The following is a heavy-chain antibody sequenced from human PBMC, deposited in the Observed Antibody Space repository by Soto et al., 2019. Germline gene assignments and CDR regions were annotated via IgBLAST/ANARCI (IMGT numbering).Heavy chain of an antibody. V-gene: IGHV4-34*01. D-gene: IGHD3-9*01. J-gene: IGHJ5*02. CDR3: ARGLPILPGYSHLYKNWFDP. Sequence: QVQLQQWGAGLLKPSETLSLTCAVYGGSFSGYYWSWIRQPPGKGLEWIGEINHSGSTNYNPSLKIRVTISVDTSKNQFSRKLSSVTAADTAVYYCARGLPILPGYSHLYKNWFDPWGQGTLVTVSS. CDR2: INHSGST. CDR1: GGSFSGYY.